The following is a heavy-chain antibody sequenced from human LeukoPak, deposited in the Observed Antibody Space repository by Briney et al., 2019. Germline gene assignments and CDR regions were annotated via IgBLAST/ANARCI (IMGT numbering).Heavy chain of an antibody. CDR1: GFTFDDYA. CDR3: AKDLKRYNWNDGDAFDI. Sequence: GGSLRLSCAASGFTFDDYAMHWVRQAPGKGLEWVSLISWDGGSTYYADSVKGRFTISRDNSKNSLYLQMNSLRAEDTALYYCAKDLKRYNWNDGDAFDIWGQGTMVTVSS. J-gene: IGHJ3*02. V-gene: IGHV3-43D*03. D-gene: IGHD1-1*01. CDR2: ISWDGGST.